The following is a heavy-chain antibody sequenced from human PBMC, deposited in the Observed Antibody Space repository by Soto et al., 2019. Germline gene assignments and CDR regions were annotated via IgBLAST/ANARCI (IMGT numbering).Heavy chain of an antibody. V-gene: IGHV3-7*01. J-gene: IGHJ4*02. CDR2: IKQDGSEK. Sequence: EVQLVESGGGLVQPGGSLRLSCAASGFTFSTYWMSWVRQAPGKGLEWVANIKQDGSEKNYVDSVKGRFTISRDNAKNSLYLQMNSLRAEDTAVYYCATLSHGDDFDSWGQGTQVTVSS. CDR1: GFTFSTYW. D-gene: IGHD4-17*01. CDR3: ATLSHGDDFDS.